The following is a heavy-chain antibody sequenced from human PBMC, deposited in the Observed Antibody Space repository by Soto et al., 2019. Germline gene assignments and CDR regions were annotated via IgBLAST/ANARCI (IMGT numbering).Heavy chain of an antibody. CDR3: ARADSGGAFDI. J-gene: IGHJ3*02. CDR1: GFTFSSYG. CDR2: IWYDGSNK. Sequence: PGGSLRLSCAASGFTFSSYGMHWVRQAPGKGLEWVAVIWYDGSNKYYADSVKGRFTISRDNSKNTLYLQMNSLRAEDTAVYYCARADSGGAFDIWGQGTMVTVSS. D-gene: IGHD6-19*01. V-gene: IGHV3-33*01.